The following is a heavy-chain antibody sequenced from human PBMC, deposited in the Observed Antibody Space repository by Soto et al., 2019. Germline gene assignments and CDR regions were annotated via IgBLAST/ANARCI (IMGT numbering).Heavy chain of an antibody. V-gene: IGHV4-59*12. J-gene: IGHJ4*02. CDR3: ARSGGVADRTFDY. D-gene: IGHD6-6*01. CDR2: IYYSGST. Sequence: SETLSLTCTVSGGSINDFYWSWIRQPPGKGLEWIGYIYYSGSTDYNPSLKGRVTISVDPSKTQFSLNLRCVNTADTAVYYCARSGGVADRTFDYWGQGTLVTVSS. CDR1: GGSINDFY.